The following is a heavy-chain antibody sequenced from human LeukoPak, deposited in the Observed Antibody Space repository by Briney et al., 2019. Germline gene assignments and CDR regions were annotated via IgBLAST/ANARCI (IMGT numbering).Heavy chain of an antibody. V-gene: IGHV3-7*01. CDR1: SFGFSDFW. D-gene: IGHD3-10*01. J-gene: IGHJ4*02. Sequence: GGSLRLSCVAPSFGFSDFWMSWVRQRPGKELEWVATIRRFGSEKTYLDSVKGRFTISRDDSKSSLSLQTNNLGADDSGLYYCARSSSQGFDYFDYWGQGALVTVSS. CDR3: ARSSSQGFDYFDY. CDR2: IRRFGSEK.